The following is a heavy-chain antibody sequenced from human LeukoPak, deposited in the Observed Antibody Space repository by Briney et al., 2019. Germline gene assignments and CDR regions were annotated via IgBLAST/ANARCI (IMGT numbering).Heavy chain of an antibody. D-gene: IGHD2/OR15-2a*01. V-gene: IGHV4-59*01. CDR3: ARSLKSNSRDAFDI. CDR1: GDSISSYY. CDR2: MYYSGSA. Sequence: PPETLSLTCTVSGDSISSYYWSWIRQPPGKGLEWIGQMYYSGSAKYNPSLKSRATTSVDTSKNQFSLKLSSVTAADTAVYYCARSLKSNSRDAFDIWGQGTMVTVSS. J-gene: IGHJ3*02.